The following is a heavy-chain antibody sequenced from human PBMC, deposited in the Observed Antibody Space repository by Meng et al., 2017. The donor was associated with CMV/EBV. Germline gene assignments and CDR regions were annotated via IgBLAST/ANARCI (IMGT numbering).Heavy chain of an antibody. V-gene: IGHV3-9*01. CDR2: ISWNGGTI. Sequence: SLKISCAASGFTFDDYALHWVRQPPGKGLEWVSGISWNGGTIDYMDSVRGRFTISRDNDRNSVYLLMDSLRLEDTAKYFCVKGTGYDILTGYLDYWGRGVLVTVSS. J-gene: IGHJ4*02. D-gene: IGHD3-9*01. CDR1: GFTFDDYA. CDR3: VKGTGYDILTGYLDY.